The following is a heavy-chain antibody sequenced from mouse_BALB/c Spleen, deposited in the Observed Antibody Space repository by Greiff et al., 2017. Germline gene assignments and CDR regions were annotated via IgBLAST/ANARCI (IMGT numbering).Heavy chain of an antibody. V-gene: IGHV5-9-4*01. J-gene: IGHJ3*01. CDR2: ISSGGSYT. CDR3: ARETPFAY. CDR1: GFTFSSYA. Sequence: EVKLMESGGGLVKPGGSLKLSCAASGFTFSSYAMSWVRQSPEKRLEWVAEISSGGSYTYYPDTVTGRFTISRDNAKNTLYLEMSSLRSEDTAMYYCARETPFAYWDQGTLVTVSA.